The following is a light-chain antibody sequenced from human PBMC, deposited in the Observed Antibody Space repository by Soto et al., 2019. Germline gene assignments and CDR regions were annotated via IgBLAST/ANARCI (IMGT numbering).Light chain of an antibody. J-gene: IGKJ4*01. CDR3: QQSDSTLT. Sequence: DIQMTQSPSSLSASVGDRVTITCRASQRISSYLNWYQQKPGKAPKLLIYAASSLQSGVPSRFSGSGSGTDFTLTISSLQPEDFATYYCQQSDSTLTFGGGTKVEIK. V-gene: IGKV1-39*01. CDR2: AAS. CDR1: QRISSY.